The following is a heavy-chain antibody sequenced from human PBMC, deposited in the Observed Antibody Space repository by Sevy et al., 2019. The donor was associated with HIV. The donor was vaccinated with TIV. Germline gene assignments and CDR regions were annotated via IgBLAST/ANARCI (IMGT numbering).Heavy chain of an antibody. CDR1: GGSVSSRSSY. Sequence: SETLSLTCTVSGGSVSSRSSYWSWIRQPPEKGLEWIAYIYYSGSTNYNPSLKSRVTTSVDTSKNQFSLKLTSVTAGDTAVYFCARSSDSMEGSYYFDYWGQGTLITVSS. J-gene: IGHJ4*02. CDR3: ARSSDSMEGSYYFDY. CDR2: IYYSGST. D-gene: IGHD6-25*01. V-gene: IGHV4-61*01.